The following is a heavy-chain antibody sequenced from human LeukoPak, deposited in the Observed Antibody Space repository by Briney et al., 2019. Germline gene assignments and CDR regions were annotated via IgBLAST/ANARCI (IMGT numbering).Heavy chain of an antibody. CDR1: GDTLRNYA. CDR3: AGNMIFGVVPKGAFDY. V-gene: IGHV1-69*05. D-gene: IGHD3/OR15-3a*01. J-gene: IGHJ4*02. CDR2: IITMFGRT. Sequence: RDSVKVSCKASGDTLRNYAINWVRQAPGQGLEWMGGIITMFGRTNYAQKFQGRVTVTTDESTSTAYMALSSLRSEDTAVYYCAGNMIFGVVPKGAFDYWGQGALVTVSS.